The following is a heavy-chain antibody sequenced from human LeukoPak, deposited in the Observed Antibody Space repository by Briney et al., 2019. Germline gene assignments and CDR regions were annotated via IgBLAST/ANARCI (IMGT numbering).Heavy chain of an antibody. Sequence: ASVKVSFKASGYTFTSYGISWVRQAPGQGLEWMGWISAYNGNTNYAQKLQGRVTMTTDTSTSTAYMELRSLRSDDTAVYYCARKVYSSDTYYFDYWGQGTLVTVSS. CDR3: ARKVYSSDTYYFDY. CDR2: ISAYNGNT. CDR1: GYTFTSYG. D-gene: IGHD3-22*01. V-gene: IGHV1-18*01. J-gene: IGHJ4*02.